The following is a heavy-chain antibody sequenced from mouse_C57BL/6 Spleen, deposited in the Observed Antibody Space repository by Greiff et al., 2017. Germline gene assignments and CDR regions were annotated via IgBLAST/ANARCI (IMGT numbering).Heavy chain of an antibody. V-gene: IGHV1-50*01. CDR1: GYTFTSYW. D-gene: IGHD2-1*01. CDR2: IDPSDSYT. Sequence: VQLQQPGAELVKPGASVKLSCKASGYTFTSYWMQWVKQRPGQGLEWIGEIDPSDSYTNYTQKFKGKATLTVDTSSSTAYMQLSSLTSEDSAVYYCARGDYGNYRGYFDYWGQGTTLTVSS. J-gene: IGHJ2*01. CDR3: ARGDYGNYRGYFDY.